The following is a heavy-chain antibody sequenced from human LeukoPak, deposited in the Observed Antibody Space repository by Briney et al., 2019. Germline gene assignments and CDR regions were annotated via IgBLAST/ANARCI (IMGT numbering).Heavy chain of an antibody. CDR1: GGSISSYY. V-gene: IGHV4-4*07. D-gene: IGHD6-13*01. CDR2: IYTSGST. J-gene: IGHJ6*02. CDR3: ARWIAAAGRRYYYYGMDV. Sequence: SETLPLTCTVSGGSISSYYWSWIRQPAGKGLEWIGRIYTSGSTNYNPSLKSRVTMSVDTSKNQFSLKLSSVTAADTAVYYCARWIAAAGRRYYYYGMDVWGQGTTVTVSS.